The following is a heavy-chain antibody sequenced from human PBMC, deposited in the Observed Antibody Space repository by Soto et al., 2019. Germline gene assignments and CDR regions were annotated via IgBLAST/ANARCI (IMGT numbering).Heavy chain of an antibody. CDR1: SGSISSSNW. CDR3: ASRTSHYGSGSYYGYYYYYYMDV. D-gene: IGHD3-10*01. Sequence: SETLSLTCAVSSGSISSSNWWSWVRQPPGKGLEWIGEIYHSGSTNYNPSLKSRVTISVDKSKNQFSLKLSSVTAADTAVYYCASRTSHYGSGSYYGYYYYYYMDVWGKGTTVTVSS. CDR2: IYHSGST. J-gene: IGHJ6*03. V-gene: IGHV4-4*02.